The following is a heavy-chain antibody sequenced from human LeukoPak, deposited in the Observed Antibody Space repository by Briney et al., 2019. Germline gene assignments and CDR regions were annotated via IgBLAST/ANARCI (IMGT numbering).Heavy chain of an antibody. CDR2: ISAKNGNT. CDR3: ARASDISWPFEN. CDR1: GYSFSNYG. D-gene: IGHD6-13*01. J-gene: IGHJ4*02. Sequence: ASVTVSCKSSGYSFSNYGIVGVGQARGRGREGMGWISAKNGNTKNSQKVQGRVTMTTDSSTNIAYLELRSLRSDDTAVYYCARASDISWPFENWGQGTLVSVSS. V-gene: IGHV1-18*01.